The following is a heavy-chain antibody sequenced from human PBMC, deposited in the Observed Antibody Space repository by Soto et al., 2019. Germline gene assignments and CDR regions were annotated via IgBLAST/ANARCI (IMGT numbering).Heavy chain of an antibody. CDR3: SKAMIGSYDSDAFDI. CDR1: GFSFSRYG. Sequence: GGSLRLSCAASGFSFSRYGIHWVRQAPGKGLEWVAVISYDESTTFYADSVKGRFTISRDNSKNTLFLQMNSLRPEDTAVYYCSKAMIGSYDSDAFDIWGQGTMVTVSS. D-gene: IGHD3-22*01. V-gene: IGHV3-30*18. J-gene: IGHJ3*02. CDR2: ISYDESTT.